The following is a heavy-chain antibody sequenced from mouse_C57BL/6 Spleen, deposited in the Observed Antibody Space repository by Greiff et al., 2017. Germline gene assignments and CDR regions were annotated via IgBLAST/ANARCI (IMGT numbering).Heavy chain of an antibody. CDR3: ARHAGSGYFDC. D-gene: IGHD3-1*01. V-gene: IGHV2-6-1*01. CDR1: GFSLTSYG. Sequence: VKLMESGPGLVAPSQSLSITCTVSGFSLTSYGVHWVRQPPGKGLEWLVVIWSDGSTTYYSALKSRLSISKDNSKSHVFLKMHSLQTDDTAMYDCARHAGSGYFDCWGQGTTLSVSS. CDR2: IWSDGST. J-gene: IGHJ2*01.